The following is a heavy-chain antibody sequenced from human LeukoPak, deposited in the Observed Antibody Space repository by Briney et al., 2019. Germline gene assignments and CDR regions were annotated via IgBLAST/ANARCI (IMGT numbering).Heavy chain of an antibody. CDR1: GYTFTSYA. CDR3: ARVSPTPTYYYDSSGSRGRGAYDY. Sequence: ASVKVSCKASGYTFTSYAMHWVRQAPGQRLEWMGWINAGNGNTKYSQEFQGRVTITRDTSASTAYMELSSLRSEDTAVYYCARVSPTPTYYYDSSGSRGRGAYDYWGQGTLVTVSS. D-gene: IGHD3-22*01. CDR2: INAGNGNT. J-gene: IGHJ4*02. V-gene: IGHV1-3*03.